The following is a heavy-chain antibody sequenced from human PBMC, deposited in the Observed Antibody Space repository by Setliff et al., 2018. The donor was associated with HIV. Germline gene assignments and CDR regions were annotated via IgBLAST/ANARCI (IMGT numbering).Heavy chain of an antibody. CDR2: IYTSGST. D-gene: IGHD5-12*01. CDR3: ARSSPPHQSWLQSSWFDP. Sequence: LSLTCSVSGASISSGSYYWNWIRQPAGKGLEWVGHIYTSGSTNYNPSLKSRVTISVDTSKNQFSLRLSSVTAADTAVYYCARSSPPHQSWLQSSWFDPWGQGTLVTVSS. V-gene: IGHV4-61*09. J-gene: IGHJ5*02. CDR1: GASISSGSYY.